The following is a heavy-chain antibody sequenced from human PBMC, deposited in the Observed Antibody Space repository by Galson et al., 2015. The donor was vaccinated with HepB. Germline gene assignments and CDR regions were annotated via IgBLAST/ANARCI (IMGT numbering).Heavy chain of an antibody. D-gene: IGHD2-2*01. V-gene: IGHV3-7*03. J-gene: IGHJ5*02. Sequence: SLRLSCAASGFTFSSYWMSWVRQAPGKGLEWVANIKQDGSEKYYVDSVKGRFTISRDNAKNSLYLQMNSLRAEDTAVYYCARELLYYAPCWFDPWGQGTLVTVSS. CDR1: GFTFSSYW. CDR2: IKQDGSEK. CDR3: ARELLYYAPCWFDP.